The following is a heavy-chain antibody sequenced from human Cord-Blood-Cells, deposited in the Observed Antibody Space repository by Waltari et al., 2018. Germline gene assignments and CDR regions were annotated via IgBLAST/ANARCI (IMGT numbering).Heavy chain of an antibody. CDR3: ARGLGLRYFNDAFDI. D-gene: IGHD3-9*01. J-gene: IGHJ3*02. V-gene: IGHV1-8*03. Sequence: QVQLVQSGAEVKKPGASVKVSCKASGYTFTSYDINWVRQATGQGLEWMGWMNPSSGNTGYAQKFQGRVTITRNTSRSTAYMELSSLRSEDTAVYYCARGLGLRYFNDAFDIWGQGTMVTVSS. CDR1: GYTFTSYD. CDR2: MNPSSGNT.